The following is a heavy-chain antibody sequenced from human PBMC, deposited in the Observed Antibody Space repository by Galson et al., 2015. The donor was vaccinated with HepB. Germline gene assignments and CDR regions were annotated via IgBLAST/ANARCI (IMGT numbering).Heavy chain of an antibody. V-gene: IGHV1-69*04. CDR2: IIPILGIA. D-gene: IGHD2-2*01. CDR1: GGTFSSYT. Sequence: SVKVSCKASGGTFSSYTISWVRQAPGQGLEWMGRIIPILGIANYAQKFQGRVTITADKSTSTAYMELSSLRSEDTAVYYCAGDIVVVPAAYRYNWFDPWGQGTLVTVSS. J-gene: IGHJ5*02. CDR3: AGDIVVVPAAYRYNWFDP.